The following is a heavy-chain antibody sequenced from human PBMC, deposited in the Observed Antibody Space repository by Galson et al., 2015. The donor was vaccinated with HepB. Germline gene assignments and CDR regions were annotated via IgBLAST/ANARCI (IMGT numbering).Heavy chain of an antibody. D-gene: IGHD1-26*01. CDR3: ATGWDLLYF. J-gene: IGHJ4*02. Sequence: SVKVSCKASGYSFYSYNIVWVRQAPGQGLEWVGWISVYTGDTNSAQKFQGRVTMTTDTSTSTAYMEVISLRSEDTAMYYCATGWDLLYFWGQGTLVTVSS. V-gene: IGHV1-18*04. CDR2: ISVYTGDT. CDR1: GYSFYSYN.